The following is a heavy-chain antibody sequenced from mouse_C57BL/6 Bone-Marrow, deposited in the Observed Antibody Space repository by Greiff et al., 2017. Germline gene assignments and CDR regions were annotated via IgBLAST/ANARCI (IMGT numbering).Heavy chain of an antibody. V-gene: IGHV1-63*01. Sequence: QVQLQQSGAELVRPGTSVKMSCKASGYTFTNYWIAWAKQRPGHGLEWIGDIYPGGGYTNYNEKFKGKATLTADKSSSTAYLQFSSLTSEDSAIYYCARGYYYAMDYWGQGTSVTVSS. CDR2: IYPGGGYT. CDR3: ARGYYYAMDY. CDR1: GYTFTNYW. J-gene: IGHJ4*01.